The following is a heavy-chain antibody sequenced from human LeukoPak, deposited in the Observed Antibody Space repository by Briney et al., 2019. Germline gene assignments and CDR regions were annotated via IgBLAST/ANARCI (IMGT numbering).Heavy chain of an antibody. D-gene: IGHD1-14*01. J-gene: IGHJ4*02. CDR3: ARQSVRPGASPLFDY. V-gene: IGHV1-46*01. CDR1: GYTFSSYY. CDR2: INPSGGST. Sequence: ASAKVSCKASGYTFSSYYMHWVRQAPGQGLEWMGIINPSGGSTTYAQKFQGRVTVTIDTSTSTGYMELSSLRSEDTAVFYCARQSVRPGASPLFDYWGQGTLVTVSS.